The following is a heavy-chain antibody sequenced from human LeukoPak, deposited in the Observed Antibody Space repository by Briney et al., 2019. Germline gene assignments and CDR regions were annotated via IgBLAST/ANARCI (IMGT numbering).Heavy chain of an antibody. V-gene: IGHV3-21*01. CDR2: ISSSSSYI. Sequence: PGGSLRLSCAASGFTFSSYSMNWVRQAPGKGLEWVSSISSSSSYIYYADSVKGRFTISRDNAKNSLYLQMNSLRAEDTAVYYCARGPRGYSYGEFDYWGQGTLVTVSS. D-gene: IGHD5-18*01. CDR1: GFTFSSYS. CDR3: ARGPRGYSYGEFDY. J-gene: IGHJ4*02.